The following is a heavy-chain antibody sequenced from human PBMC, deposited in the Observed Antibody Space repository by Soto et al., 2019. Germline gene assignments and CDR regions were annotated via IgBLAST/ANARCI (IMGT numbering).Heavy chain of an antibody. J-gene: IGHJ4*02. V-gene: IGHV2-5*02. CDR2: IYWDDDE. CDR3: AHSDPEGWALEY. CDR1: GFSLSTSGVG. Sequence: QITLKESGPTLVTPTQTLTLTCTVSGFSLSTSGVGVAWIRQPPGNALEWLGIIYWDDDERYSPSLRSRLTITKDTSLNQVVLRMTNMDPLDTATYYCAHSDPEGWALEYWGQGLLVTVSS.